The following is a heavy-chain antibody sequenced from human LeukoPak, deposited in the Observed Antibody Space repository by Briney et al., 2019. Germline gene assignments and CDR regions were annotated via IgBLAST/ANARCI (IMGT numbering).Heavy chain of an antibody. CDR2: ITAYNDNT. D-gene: IGHD3-22*01. Sequence: ASVKVSCKASGYTFTSYGISWVRQAPGQGLEWMGWITAYNDNTNYAQKLQGRVTMTTDTSTSTAYMELRSLRSDDTAVYYCARVYYYDSSGYYYLRYFDYWGQGTLVTVSS. CDR1: GYTFTSYG. J-gene: IGHJ4*02. CDR3: ARVYYYDSSGYYYLRYFDY. V-gene: IGHV1-18*01.